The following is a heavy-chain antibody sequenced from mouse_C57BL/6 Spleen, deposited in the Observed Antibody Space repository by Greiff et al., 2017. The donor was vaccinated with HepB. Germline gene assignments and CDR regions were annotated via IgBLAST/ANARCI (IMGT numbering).Heavy chain of an antibody. CDR1: GYAFSSSW. Sequence: VQLQQSGPELVKPGASVKISCKASGYAFSSSWMNWVKQRPGKGLEWIGRIYPGDGDTNYNGKFKGKATLTADKSSSTAYMQLSSLTSEDSAVYFCARGEDGYLDYWGQGTTLTVSS. CDR3: ARGEDGYLDY. D-gene: IGHD2-3*01. CDR2: IYPGDGDT. V-gene: IGHV1-82*01. J-gene: IGHJ2*01.